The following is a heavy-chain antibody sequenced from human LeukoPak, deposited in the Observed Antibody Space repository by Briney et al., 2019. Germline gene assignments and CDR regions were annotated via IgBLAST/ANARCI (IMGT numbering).Heavy chain of an antibody. J-gene: IGHJ4*02. CDR2: ISGSGGST. D-gene: IGHD1-26*01. V-gene: IGHV3-23*01. Sequence: GGSLGLSCAASGFTFRSYAMSWVRQAPGKGLEWVSAISGSGGSTLYVDSVKGRFTISRDNSKNTLYLQINSLRAEDTAAYYCATSSPGELPNPFDYWGQGTLVTVSS. CDR3: ATSSPGELPNPFDY. CDR1: GFTFRSYA.